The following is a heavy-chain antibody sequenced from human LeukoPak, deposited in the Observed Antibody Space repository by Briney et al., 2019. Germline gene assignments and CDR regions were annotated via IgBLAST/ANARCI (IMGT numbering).Heavy chain of an antibody. J-gene: IGHJ2*01. CDR3: AKDSFLERTTVTTDPYFDL. Sequence: PGGSLRLSCAASGFSFSSPLLTWVRQAPGKRLEWLANIKEEGSVKNYVDSVKGRFIISRDNARNSLYLQMNSLRAEDTAVYYCAKDSFLERTTVTTDPYFDLWGRGTLVTISS. D-gene: IGHD4-17*01. CDR1: GFSFSSPL. CDR2: IKEEGSVK. V-gene: IGHV3-7*01.